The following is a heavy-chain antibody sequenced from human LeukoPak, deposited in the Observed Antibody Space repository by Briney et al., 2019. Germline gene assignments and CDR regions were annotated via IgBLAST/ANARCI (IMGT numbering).Heavy chain of an antibody. CDR2: ISSSSSYI. V-gene: IGHV3-21*01. Sequence: GGSLRLSCAASGFTFSSYSMNWVRQAPGKGLEWVSSISSSSSYIYYADSVKGRFTIPRDNAKNSLYLQMNSLRAEDTAVYYCARDRPSENNFGFDYWGQGTLVTVSS. J-gene: IGHJ4*01. CDR1: GFTFSSYS. D-gene: IGHD1-20*01. CDR3: ARDRPSENNFGFDY.